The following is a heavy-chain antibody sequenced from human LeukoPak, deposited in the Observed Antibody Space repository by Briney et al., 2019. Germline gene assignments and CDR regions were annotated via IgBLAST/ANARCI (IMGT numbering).Heavy chain of an antibody. Sequence: SETLSLICTVSGGSISSGSYYWSWIRQPAGKGLEWIGRIYTSGSTNYNPSLKSRVTISVDTSKNQFSLKLSSVTAADTAVYYCARESPSGWYYYYYMDVWGKGTTVTVSS. D-gene: IGHD6-19*01. CDR2: IYTSGST. V-gene: IGHV4-61*02. CDR3: ARESPSGWYYYYYMDV. J-gene: IGHJ6*03. CDR1: GGSISSGSYY.